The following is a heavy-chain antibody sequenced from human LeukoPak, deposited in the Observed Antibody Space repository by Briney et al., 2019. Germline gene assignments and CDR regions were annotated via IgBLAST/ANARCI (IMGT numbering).Heavy chain of an antibody. J-gene: IGHJ4*02. CDR2: IYHSGST. CDR1: SYLISRGYY. Sequence: LVPLGLPCTVSSYLISRGYYSGWIRQPQGKGLECIGSIYHSGSTYYNPSLKRRVTISVDTSKNQFSRKLSSVAAADTAVYCCARESGYSSASLDYWGQGTLVTVSS. V-gene: IGHV4-38-2*02. CDR3: ARESGYSSASLDY. D-gene: IGHD6-25*01.